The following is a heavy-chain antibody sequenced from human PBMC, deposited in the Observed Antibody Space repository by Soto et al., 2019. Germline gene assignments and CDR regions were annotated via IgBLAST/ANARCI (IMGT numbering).Heavy chain of an antibody. CDR2: IHSSGSA. CDR1: GGSISSSSITYY. Sequence: QLQLQESGPGLVKPSETLSLTCTVSGGSISSSSITYYWGWIRQPPGKGPEWIGGIHSSGSAYYNPSRISRVTVSIDVSKNEFSQKLSSVTAADTAVYYCARRPRAVAGMDNWFDPWGQGILVTVSS. J-gene: IGHJ5*02. CDR3: ARRPRAVAGMDNWFDP. D-gene: IGHD6-19*01. V-gene: IGHV4-39*01.